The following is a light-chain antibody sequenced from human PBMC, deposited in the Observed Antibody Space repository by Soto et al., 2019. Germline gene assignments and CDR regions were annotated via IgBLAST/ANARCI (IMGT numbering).Light chain of an antibody. V-gene: IGKV3-15*01. J-gene: IGKJ4*01. CDR2: GAS. CDR1: QRIYTN. CDR3: QQYHHWPVT. Sequence: EIVITQSPSTLSVSPGERVTLPCWASQRIYTNLAWYQHTPGQAPRLLISGASTGATGPPSRFSGSGSGTDFTLTIDSLQSEDVAVYYCQQYHHWPVTFGGGTKVDIK.